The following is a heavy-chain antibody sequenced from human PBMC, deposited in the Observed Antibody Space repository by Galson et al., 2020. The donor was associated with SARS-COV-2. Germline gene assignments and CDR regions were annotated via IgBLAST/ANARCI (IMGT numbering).Heavy chain of an antibody. CDR3: AREIFIGGGGAFDI. Sequence: SEPLSLTCAVSGGSIGTSSWWSWVRQPPGKGLEWIAEIFDSGTTNYNPSFKSRISLSADKSKKQISMKLTSVTAADSAVYYWAREIFIGGGGAFDIWGQGTMVTVSS. CDR2: IFDSGTT. J-gene: IGHJ3*02. V-gene: IGHV4-4*02. CDR1: GGSIGTSSW. D-gene: IGHD3-9*01.